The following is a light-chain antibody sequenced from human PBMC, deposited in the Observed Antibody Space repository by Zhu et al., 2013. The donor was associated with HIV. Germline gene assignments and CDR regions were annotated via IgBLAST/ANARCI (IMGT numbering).Light chain of an antibody. J-gene: IGKJ3*01. CDR3: QQYDNLPIFT. CDR1: QSVSSN. Sequence: VLTQSPDTLSLSPGERATLSCRASQSVSSNLAWYQQKPGQAPRLLIYGASTRATGIPARFSGSGSGTDFTFTISSLQPEDIATYYCQQYDNLPIFTFGPGTKVDIK. CDR2: GAS. V-gene: IGKV3-15*01.